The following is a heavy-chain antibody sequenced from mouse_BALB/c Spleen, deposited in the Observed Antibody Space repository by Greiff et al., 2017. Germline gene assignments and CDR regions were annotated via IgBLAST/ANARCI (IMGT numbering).Heavy chain of an antibody. V-gene: IGHV5-6-5*01. CDR1: GFTFSSYA. CDR3: ARDAYYGNPVDY. J-gene: IGHJ4*01. D-gene: IGHD2-10*01. CDR2: ISSGGST. Sequence: EVMLVESGGGLVKPGGSLKLSCAASGFTFSSYAMSWVRQTPEKRLEWVASISSGGSTYYPDSVKGRFTISRDNARNILYLQMSSLRSEDTAMYYCARDAYYGNPVDYWGQGTSVTVSS.